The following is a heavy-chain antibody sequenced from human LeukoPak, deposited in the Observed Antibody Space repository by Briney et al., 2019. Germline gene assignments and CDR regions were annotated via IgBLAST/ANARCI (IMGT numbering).Heavy chain of an antibody. CDR3: ARATPSYSGSYYGISSDY. CDR2: IYYSGST. J-gene: IGHJ4*02. V-gene: IGHV4-59*01. Sequence: SETLSLTCTVSGGSISSYYWSWIRQPPGKGLEWIGYIYYSGSTNYNPSLKSRVTISVDTSKNQFSLKLSSVTAADTAVYYCARATPSYSGSYYGISSDYWGQGTLVTVSS. CDR1: GGSISSYY. D-gene: IGHD1-26*01.